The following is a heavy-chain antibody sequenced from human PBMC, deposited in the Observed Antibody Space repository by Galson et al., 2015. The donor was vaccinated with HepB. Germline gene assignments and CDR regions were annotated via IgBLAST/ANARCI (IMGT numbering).Heavy chain of an antibody. CDR2: ISGSGGST. CDR1: GFTFSSYA. J-gene: IGHJ6*02. Sequence: SLRLSCAASGFTFSSYAMSWVRQAPGKGLEWVSAISGSGGSTYYADSVKGRFTISRDNSKNTLYLQMNSLRAEDTAVYYCATRVAAAGIWYGMDVWGQGTTVTVSS. CDR3: ATRVAAAGIWYGMDV. V-gene: IGHV3-23*01. D-gene: IGHD6-13*01.